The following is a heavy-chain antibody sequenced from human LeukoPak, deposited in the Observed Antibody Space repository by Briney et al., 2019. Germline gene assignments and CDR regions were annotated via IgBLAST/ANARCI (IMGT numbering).Heavy chain of an antibody. CDR3: ARGPWGGRYFDWLLLPYYYYGMDV. CDR2: IYYSGST. Sequence: PSETLSLTCTVSGGSISSYYWSWIRQPPGKGLEWIGYIYYSGSTNYNPSLKSRVTISVDTSKNQFSLKLSSVTAADTAVYYCARGPWGGRYFDWLLLPYYYYGMDVWGQGTTVTVSS. V-gene: IGHV4-59*01. CDR1: GGSISSYY. J-gene: IGHJ6*02. D-gene: IGHD3-9*01.